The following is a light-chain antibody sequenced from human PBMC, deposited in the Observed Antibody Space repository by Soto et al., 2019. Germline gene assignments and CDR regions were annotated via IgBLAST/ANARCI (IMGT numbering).Light chain of an antibody. J-gene: IGLJ1*01. CDR3: FSFTITNTHV. Sequence: QSVLTQPASVSGSPGQSVTISCTGTSSDFGSYKFVSWYQRHPGKVPKVIIYETSKRPSGVSDRFSGSKSGNTASLTISGLQAEDEADYYCFSFTITNTHVFGSGTRSPS. CDR1: SSDFGSYKF. CDR2: ETS. V-gene: IGLV2-23*01.